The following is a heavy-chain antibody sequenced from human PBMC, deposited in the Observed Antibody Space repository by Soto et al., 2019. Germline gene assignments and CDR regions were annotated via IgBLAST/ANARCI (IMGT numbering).Heavy chain of an antibody. CDR1: GYTFTGYY. Sequence: ASVKVSCKASGYTFTGYYMHWVRQAPGQGLEWMGWISAYNGNTNYAQKFQGRVTMTTDTSTSTAYMELRSLRSDDTAVYYCARDGYDAFDIWGQGTMVTVSS. CDR3: ARDGYDAFDI. J-gene: IGHJ3*02. CDR2: ISAYNGNT. V-gene: IGHV1-18*04. D-gene: IGHD5-12*01.